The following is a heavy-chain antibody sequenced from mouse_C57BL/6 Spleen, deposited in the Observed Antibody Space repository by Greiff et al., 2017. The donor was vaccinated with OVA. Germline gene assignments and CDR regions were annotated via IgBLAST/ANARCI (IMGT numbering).Heavy chain of an antibody. CDR1: GYTFTDYY. CDR2: INPNNGGT. CDR3: ALITTVVARGYAMDY. Sequence: EVQLQQSGPELVKPGASVKISCKASGYTFTDYYMNWVKQSHGKSLEWIGDINPNNGGTSYNQKFKGKATLTVDKSSSTAYMELRSLTSEDSAVYYCALITTVVARGYAMDYWGQGTSVTVSS. D-gene: IGHD1-1*01. V-gene: IGHV1-26*01. J-gene: IGHJ4*01.